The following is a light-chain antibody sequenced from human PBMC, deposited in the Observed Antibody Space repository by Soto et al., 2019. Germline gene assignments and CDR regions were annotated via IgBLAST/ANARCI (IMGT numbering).Light chain of an antibody. CDR2: DPS. CDR1: HNINTY. Sequence: EIVLTQSPATLSLSPGERATLSCRASHNINTYVAWYQQKPGQAPRLLIYDPSTRVTGIPARFSGSGSGTDFTLTISSLEPEDFAVYYCQQGLDWPLTFGGGTKVE. CDR3: QQGLDWPLT. V-gene: IGKV3-11*01. J-gene: IGKJ4*01.